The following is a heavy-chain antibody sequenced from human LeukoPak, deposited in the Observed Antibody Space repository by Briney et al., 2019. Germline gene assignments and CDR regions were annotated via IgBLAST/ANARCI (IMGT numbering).Heavy chain of an antibody. D-gene: IGHD3-22*01. J-gene: IGHJ4*02. CDR2: TYYRSKWYN. Sequence: SQTLSLTCAISGDSVSSNSAAWSWIRQSPSRGLEWLGRTYYRSKWYNDYAVSVRGRITINPDTSKNQFSLHLNSVTPEDTAVYYCARGSHDSTWYWGQETLVTVSS. V-gene: IGHV6-1*01. CDR1: GDSVSSNSAA. CDR3: ARGSHDSTWY.